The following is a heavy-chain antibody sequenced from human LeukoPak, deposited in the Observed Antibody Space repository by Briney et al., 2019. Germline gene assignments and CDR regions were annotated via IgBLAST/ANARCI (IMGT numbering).Heavy chain of an antibody. D-gene: IGHD2-15*01. CDR3: VRYCNGGSCYRAAFDV. CDR2: IWYDGGKK. Sequence: GGSLRLSCAASGFTFSDYGMYWVRQAPGKGLEWVALIWYDGGKKYYTDSVRGRFTISRDNSKNTLYLQMNSLRAEDTAVYYCVRYCNGGSCYRAAFDVWGPGTMVTVSS. V-gene: IGHV3-33*01. CDR1: GFTFSDYG. J-gene: IGHJ3*01.